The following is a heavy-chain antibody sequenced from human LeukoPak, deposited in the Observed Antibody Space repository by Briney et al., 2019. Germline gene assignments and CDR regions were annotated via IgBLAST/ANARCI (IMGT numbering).Heavy chain of an antibody. CDR2: INPNSGGT. J-gene: IGHJ6*01. D-gene: IGHD5-12*01. CDR3: SRVSWLDDSYYGMSV. Sequence: ASVKVSFNSSGYTFTVNYRHWVRQPPGQGLEWMGWINPNSGGTNYAQKFQGRVTMTSDTSISTAYMELSRLRSDDTAVYYCSRVSWLDDSYYGMSVSRRATTVTVSS. V-gene: IGHV1-2*02. CDR1: GYTFTVNY.